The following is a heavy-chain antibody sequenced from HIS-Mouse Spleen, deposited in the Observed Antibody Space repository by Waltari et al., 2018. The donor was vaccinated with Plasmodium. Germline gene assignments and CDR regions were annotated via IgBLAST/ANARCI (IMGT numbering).Heavy chain of an antibody. CDR2: IKQDGSEK. J-gene: IGHJ2*01. CDR1: VFTFSSYW. V-gene: IGHV3-7*01. Sequence: EVQLVESGGGLVQPGWSLRLSCAASVFTFSSYWMSWVRQAPGKGLEWVANIKQDGSEKYYVDSVKGRFTISRDNAKNSLYLQMNSLRAEDTAVYYCASSWYWYFDLWGRGTLVTISS. CDR3: ASSWYWYFDL. D-gene: IGHD6-13*01.